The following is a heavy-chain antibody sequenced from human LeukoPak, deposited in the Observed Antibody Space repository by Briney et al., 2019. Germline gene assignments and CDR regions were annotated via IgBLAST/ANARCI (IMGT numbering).Heavy chain of an antibody. CDR1: GYTFTDYY. D-gene: IGHD5-24*01. Sequence: GASVKVSCKASGYTFTDYYMHWVQQAPGKGLEWMGRVDPEDGETIYAEKFQGRVTITADTSTDTAYMELSRLRSDDTAVYYCARGGRDGYNYEVDYWGQGTLVTVSS. V-gene: IGHV1-69-2*01. J-gene: IGHJ4*02. CDR3: ARGGRDGYNYEVDY. CDR2: VDPEDGET.